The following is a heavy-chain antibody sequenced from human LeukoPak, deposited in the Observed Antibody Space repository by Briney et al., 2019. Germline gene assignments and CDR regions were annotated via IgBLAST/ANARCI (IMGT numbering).Heavy chain of an antibody. Sequence: PGGSLRLSCEGSGFTFSNYWMGWVRQAPGKGLQWVANIKTDGSEKYYVDSVKGRFTISRDNAKNSLYLQMNSLRAEDTAVYYCATYSSFNRREFQYWGQGTLLTVSS. CDR3: ATYSSFNRREFQY. V-gene: IGHV3-7*01. J-gene: IGHJ1*01. D-gene: IGHD3-22*01. CDR1: GFTFSNYW. CDR2: IKTDGSEK.